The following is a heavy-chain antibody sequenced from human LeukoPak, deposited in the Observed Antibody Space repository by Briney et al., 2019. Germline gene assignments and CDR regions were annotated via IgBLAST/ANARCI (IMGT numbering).Heavy chain of an antibody. D-gene: IGHD3-16*02. J-gene: IGHJ5*02. Sequence: PGGSLRLSCAASGFTFSSYTMHWVRQAPAKGLEWVSSISSRRCIYYADSVKGRYTISQDNANNRLYLQMNSLRAEDTSVYYCARHREGDYMWGCYRPDLFDPGGQGTLVTVSS. V-gene: IGHV3-21*01. CDR3: ARHREGDYMWGCYRPDLFDP. CDR2: ISSRRCI. CDR1: GFTFSSYT.